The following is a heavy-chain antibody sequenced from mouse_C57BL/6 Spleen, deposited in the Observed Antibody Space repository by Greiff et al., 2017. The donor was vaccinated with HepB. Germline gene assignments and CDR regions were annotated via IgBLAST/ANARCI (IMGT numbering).Heavy chain of an antibody. CDR3: ARRDDAMDY. V-gene: IGHV5-12*01. CDR2: ISNGGGST. D-gene: IGHD3-3*01. J-gene: IGHJ4*01. Sequence: EVQRVESGGGLVQPGGSLKLSCAASGFTFSDYYMYWVRQTPEKRLEWVAYISNGGGSTYYPDTVKGRFTISRDNAKNTLYLQMSRLKSEDTAMYYCARRDDAMDYWGQGTSVTVSS. CDR1: GFTFSDYY.